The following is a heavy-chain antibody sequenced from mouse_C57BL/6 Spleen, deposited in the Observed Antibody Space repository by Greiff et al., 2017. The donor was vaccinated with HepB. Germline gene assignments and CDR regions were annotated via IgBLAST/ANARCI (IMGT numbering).Heavy chain of an antibody. D-gene: IGHD1-1*01. CDR1: GYTFTSYW. CDR2: IHPNSGST. CDR3: ARDTTVVAAYYYAMDY. V-gene: IGHV1-64*01. J-gene: IGHJ4*01. Sequence: QVQLQQSGAELVKPGASVKLSCKASGYTFTSYWMHWVKQRPGQGLEWIGMIHPNSGSTNYNEKFKSKATLTVDKSSSTAYMQLSSLTSEDSAVYYCARDTTVVAAYYYAMDYWGQGTSVTVSS.